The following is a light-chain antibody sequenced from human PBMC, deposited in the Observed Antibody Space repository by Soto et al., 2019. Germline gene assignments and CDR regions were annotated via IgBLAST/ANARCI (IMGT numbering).Light chain of an antibody. CDR3: QHYNSYSEA. Sequence: DIQMTQSPSTLSGSVGDRVTITCRASQTISIWLAWYQQKPGKAHKLLIYKASTLKSGVPSRFSGSGSGTEFTLTISSLQPDDFATYYCQHYNSYSEAFGQGTKVELK. V-gene: IGKV1-5*03. CDR1: QTISIW. J-gene: IGKJ1*01. CDR2: KAS.